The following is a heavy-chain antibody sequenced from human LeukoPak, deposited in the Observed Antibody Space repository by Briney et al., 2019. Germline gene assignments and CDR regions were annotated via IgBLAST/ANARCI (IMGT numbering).Heavy chain of an antibody. CDR2: IYPGDSDT. J-gene: IGHJ4*02. CDR3: ARTHSTSWYNLDY. V-gene: IGHV5-51*01. D-gene: IGHD6-13*01. CDR1: GYRFGSYW. Sequence: GESLKISCEGSGYRFGSYWISWVRQMPGKGLEWMGIIYPGDSDTRYSPSFQGQVTISADKSISTAYLQWSSLKAPDSAIYYCARTHSTSWYNLDYWGQGTLVTISS.